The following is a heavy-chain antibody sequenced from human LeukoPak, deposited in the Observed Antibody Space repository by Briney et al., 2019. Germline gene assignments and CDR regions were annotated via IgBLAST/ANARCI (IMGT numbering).Heavy chain of an antibody. CDR3: ARDRRIAAAANWFDP. CDR1: GYTFTGYY. V-gene: IGHV1-2*06. J-gene: IGHJ5*02. CDR2: INPNSGGT. Sequence: ASVKVSCKASGYTFTGYYMHWVRQAPGQGLEWMGRINPNSGGTNYAQKFQGRVTMTRDTSISTAYMELSRLRSDDTAVYYCARDRRIAAAANWFDPWGQGTLVTFSS. D-gene: IGHD6-13*01.